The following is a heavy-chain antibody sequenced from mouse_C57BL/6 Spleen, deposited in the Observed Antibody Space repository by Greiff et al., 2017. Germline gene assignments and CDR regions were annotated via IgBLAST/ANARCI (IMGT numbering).Heavy chain of an antibody. CDR2: INPSNGGT. J-gene: IGHJ4*01. Sequence: QVQLQQPGTELVKPGASVKLSCKASGYTFTSYWMHWVKQRPGQGLEWIGNINPSNGGTNYNEKFKSKDTLTVDKSSSTAYMQLSSLTSEDSAVYYCARGDYDYYDDSYYYAMDYWGQGTSVTGSS. CDR1: GYTFTSYW. CDR3: ARGDYDYYDDSYYYAMDY. D-gene: IGHD2-4*01. V-gene: IGHV1-53*01.